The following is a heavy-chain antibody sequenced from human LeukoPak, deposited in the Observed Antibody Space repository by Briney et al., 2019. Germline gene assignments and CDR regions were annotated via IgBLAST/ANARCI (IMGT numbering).Heavy chain of an antibody. D-gene: IGHD1-26*01. CDR3: ARDKIVGPTTLDY. V-gene: IGHV3-7*01. Sequence: GGSLRLSCAASGFTFSGYWMSWVRQTPEEGLEWVANIKQDGYEKYYVDSVKGRFTISRDNAKNSLYLQMNSLRADDTAIYYCARDKIVGPTTLDYWGQGTLVTVSS. CDR1: GFTFSGYW. J-gene: IGHJ4*02. CDR2: IKQDGYEK.